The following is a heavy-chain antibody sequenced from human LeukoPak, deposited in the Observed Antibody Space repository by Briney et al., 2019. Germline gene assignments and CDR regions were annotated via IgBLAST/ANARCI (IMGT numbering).Heavy chain of an antibody. V-gene: IGHV3-23*01. CDR2: ISGNGGST. CDR3: AREWHTYYYDSSGPIDY. Sequence: GGSLRLSCAASGFTFSSYGMSWVRQAPGKGLEWVSAISGNGGSTYYADSVKGRFAISRDTSKNTLYLQMNSLRAEDTAVYYCAREWHTYYYDSSGPIDYWGQGTLVTVSS. J-gene: IGHJ4*02. D-gene: IGHD3-22*01. CDR1: GFTFSSYG.